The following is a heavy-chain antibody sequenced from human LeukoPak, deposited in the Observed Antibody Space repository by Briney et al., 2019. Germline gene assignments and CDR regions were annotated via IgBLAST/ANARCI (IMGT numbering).Heavy chain of an antibody. CDR3: AKVRGGTTTDY. CDR1: GGSISSSGYY. D-gene: IGHD1-26*01. V-gene: IGHV4-39*07. Sequence: SETLSLTCTVSGGSISSSGYYWGWIRQPPDKGLEWIGSIYYSGSTYYNPSLKSRVTISVDTSKNQFSLRLGSVTAADTAVYYCAKVRGGTTTDYWGQGTLVTVSS. CDR2: IYYSGST. J-gene: IGHJ4*02.